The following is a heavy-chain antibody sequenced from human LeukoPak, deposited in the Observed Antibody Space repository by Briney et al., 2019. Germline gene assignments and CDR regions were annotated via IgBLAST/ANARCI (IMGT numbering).Heavy chain of an antibody. D-gene: IGHD6-6*01. CDR2: IYYSGST. J-gene: IGHJ5*02. CDR1: GGSISSSSYY. CDR3: ARAHFSSSNWFDP. Sequence: PSETQSLTCTVSGGSISSSSYYWGWIRQPPRKGLEWIGSIYYSGSTYYNPSLKSRVTISVDTSKNQFSLKLSSVTAADTAVYYCARAHFSSSNWFDPWGQGTLVTVSS. V-gene: IGHV4-39*07.